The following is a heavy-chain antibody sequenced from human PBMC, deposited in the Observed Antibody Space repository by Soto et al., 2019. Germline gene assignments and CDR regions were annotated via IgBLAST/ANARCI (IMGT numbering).Heavy chain of an antibody. V-gene: IGHV1-2*04. CDR2: INPNSGGI. CDR3: AIGGFDDYVWGSYRLDY. Sequence: ASVKVSCKASGYTFTGYYMHWVRQAPGQGLEWMGWINPNSGGINYAQKFQGWVTMTRDTSISTAYMELSRLRSDDTAVYYCAIGGFDDYVWGSYRLDYWGQGTLVTVSS. D-gene: IGHD3-16*02. CDR1: GYTFTGYY. J-gene: IGHJ4*02.